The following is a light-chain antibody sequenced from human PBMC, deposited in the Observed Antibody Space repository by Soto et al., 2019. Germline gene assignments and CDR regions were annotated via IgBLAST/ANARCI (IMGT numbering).Light chain of an antibody. CDR3: QQYGVSPQS. CDR1: QSISGSY. V-gene: IGKV3-20*01. CDR2: GAT. Sequence: MRMTQSPSTLSVSPGERVTLSCRASQSISGSYLAWYQQKRGQAPRLLVYGATTRATGIPDRFSGSGSGSDFTLIISRLEPEDFAVYFCQQYGVSPQSFGPGTKVDIK. J-gene: IGKJ3*01.